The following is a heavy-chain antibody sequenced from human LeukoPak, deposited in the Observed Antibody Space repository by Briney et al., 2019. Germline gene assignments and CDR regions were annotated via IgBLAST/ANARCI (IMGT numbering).Heavy chain of an antibody. D-gene: IGHD6-13*01. CDR3: ARDGIAAPFDY. Sequence: SETLSLTCTVSGGSISSYYWSWIRQPPGKGLEWIGYIYYSGSTNYNPSLTSRVTISVDTSKNQFSLKLSSVTPADTAVYYCARDGIAAPFDYWGQGTLVTVSS. CDR1: GGSISSYY. J-gene: IGHJ4*02. CDR2: IYYSGST. V-gene: IGHV4-59*01.